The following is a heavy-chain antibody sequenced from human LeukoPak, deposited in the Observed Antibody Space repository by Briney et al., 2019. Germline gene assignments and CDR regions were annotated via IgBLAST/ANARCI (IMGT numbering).Heavy chain of an antibody. CDR3: ARGRAFFD. V-gene: IGHV4-34*01. CDR2: INQRGST. J-gene: IGHJ4*02. D-gene: IGHD3-3*02. CDR1: GGSFSGYY. Sequence: PSETLSLTCAVYGGSFSGYYWNWIRQPPGKGLEGIGEINQRGSTNYNPSLKSRVTISFDTSKNQFSLKLSSVTAADTAVYYCARGRAFFDWGQGTLVTVSS.